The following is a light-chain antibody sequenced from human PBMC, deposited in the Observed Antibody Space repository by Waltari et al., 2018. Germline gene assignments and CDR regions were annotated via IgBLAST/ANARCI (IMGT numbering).Light chain of an antibody. CDR3: QQYYSLPYT. V-gene: IGKV4-1*01. CDR1: QSVFFSPKNKNF. CDR2: WAS. J-gene: IGKJ2*01. Sequence: DIVMTQFPDSLAVSLGERATINCKSSQSVFFSPKNKNFLAWYQQKPGQPPKLLIYWASTRESGVPDRFTGSGSGTDFTLTISSLQAEDVAVYYCQQYYSLPYTFGPGTRLEIK.